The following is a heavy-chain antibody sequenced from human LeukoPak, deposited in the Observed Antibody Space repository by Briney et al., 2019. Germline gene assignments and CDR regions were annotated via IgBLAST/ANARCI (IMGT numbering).Heavy chain of an antibody. CDR1: GGSFSGYY. D-gene: IGHD1-26*01. V-gene: IGHV4-34*01. J-gene: IGHJ4*02. CDR3: ASLSGSYYFDY. CDR2: INHSGST. Sequence: SETLSLTCAVYGGSFSGYYWSWIRQPPGKGLEWIGEINHSGSTNYNPSLKSRVTISVDTSKNQFSLKLSSVTAADTAVYYCASLSGSYYFDYWGQGTLVTVSS.